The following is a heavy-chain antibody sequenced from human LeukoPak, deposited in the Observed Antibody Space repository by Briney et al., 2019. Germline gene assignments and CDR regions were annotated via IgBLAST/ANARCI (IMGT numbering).Heavy chain of an antibody. D-gene: IGHD2-2*01. CDR1: GFTFSPYG. Sequence: GRSLRLSCAASGFTFSPYGMHWVRQAPGKGLEWVAVISYDGSNKYYADSVKGRFTISRDNSKNTLYLQMNSLRAEDTAVYYCAKDRGSGYCSSTSCSNWLDPWGQGTLVTVSS. J-gene: IGHJ5*02. CDR3: AKDRGSGYCSSTSCSNWLDP. CDR2: ISYDGSNK. V-gene: IGHV3-30*18.